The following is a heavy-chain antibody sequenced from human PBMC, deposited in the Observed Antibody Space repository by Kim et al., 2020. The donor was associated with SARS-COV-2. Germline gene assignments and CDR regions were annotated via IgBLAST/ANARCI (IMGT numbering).Heavy chain of an antibody. J-gene: IGHJ6*02. D-gene: IGHD6-13*01. Sequence: GGSLRLSCAASGFTFSSYWMHWVRHAPGKGLVWVSRINSDGSSTSYADSVKGRFTISRDNAKNTLYLQMNSLRAEDTAVYYCARVIAAAGTIYYYYGMDVWGQGTTVAVSS. CDR3: ARVIAAAGTIYYYYGMDV. CDR1: GFTFSSYW. CDR2: INSDGSST. V-gene: IGHV3-74*01.